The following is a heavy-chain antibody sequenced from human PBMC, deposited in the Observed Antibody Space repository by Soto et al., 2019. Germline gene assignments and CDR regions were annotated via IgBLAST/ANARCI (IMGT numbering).Heavy chain of an antibody. V-gene: IGHV4-59*08. D-gene: IGHD3-10*01. CDR2: ISYNGIY. Sequence: QVQLEESGPGLVRPSETLSLSCSVSGVSISSYYWSWFRRPPGKGLEWIGHISYNGIYNYNPSLKNGVTISRDTSKNQFSLELTSVTAADTAMYFCARHQDYSVSGNYYIYDYWGQGVLVTVSS. CDR1: GVSISSYY. J-gene: IGHJ4*02. CDR3: ARHQDYSVSGNYYIYDY.